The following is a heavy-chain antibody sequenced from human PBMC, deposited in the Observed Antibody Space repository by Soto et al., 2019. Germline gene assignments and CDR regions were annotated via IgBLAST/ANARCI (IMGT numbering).Heavy chain of an antibody. CDR2: IYYSGST. CDR3: ARQGRILWFGELKPGENDY. Sequence: SETLSLTCTVSGGSISSSSYYWGWIRQPPGKGLEWIGSIYYSGSTYYNPSLKSRFTISVDTSKNQFSLKLSSVTAADTAVYYCARQGRILWFGELKPGENDYWGQGTLVTVSS. J-gene: IGHJ4*02. V-gene: IGHV4-39*01. CDR1: GGSISSSSYY. D-gene: IGHD3-10*01.